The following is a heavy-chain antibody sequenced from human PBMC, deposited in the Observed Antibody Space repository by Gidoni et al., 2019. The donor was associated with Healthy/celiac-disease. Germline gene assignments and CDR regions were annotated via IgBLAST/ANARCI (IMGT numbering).Heavy chain of an antibody. CDR3: ARDEFRVGCGGDCYYFDY. J-gene: IGHJ4*02. CDR1: GGPFSSYT. Sequence: QVQLVQSGAEVKKPGSSVKVSCKASGGPFSSYTISWVRQAPGQGLEWMGRIIPILGIANYAQKFQGRVTITADKSTSTAYMELSSLRSEDTAVYYCARDEFRVGCGGDCYYFDYWGQGTLVTVSS. CDR2: IIPILGIA. V-gene: IGHV1-69*08. D-gene: IGHD2-21*02.